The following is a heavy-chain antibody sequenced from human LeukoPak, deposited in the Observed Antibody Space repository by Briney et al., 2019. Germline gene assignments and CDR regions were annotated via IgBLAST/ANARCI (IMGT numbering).Heavy chain of an antibody. J-gene: IGHJ4*02. CDR1: GYTFTSYG. D-gene: IGHD6-19*01. CDR3: ARGSWLAKGGFFDY. CDR2: IIPNNGDT. Sequence: ASVKVSCKASGYTFTSYGISWVRQAPGQGLEWMGRIIPNNGDTNYAQNFQGRVTMTRDTSISTAYMELSSLRSDDTAVYYCARGSWLAKGGFFDYWGQGTLVTVSS. V-gene: IGHV1-2*06.